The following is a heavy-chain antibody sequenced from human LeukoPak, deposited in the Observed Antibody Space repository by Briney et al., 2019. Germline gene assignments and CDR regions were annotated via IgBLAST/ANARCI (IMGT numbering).Heavy chain of an antibody. CDR1: GFTFSSFA. CDR3: AKDRWAYYFDY. D-gene: IGHD4-23*01. Sequence: GGSLRLSCAASGFTFSSFAMSWVRQAPGKGLEWVSDISSNGGNTYYADSVKGRFTISRDNSKNTPYLQMNSLRAEDTAVYYCAKDRWAYYFDYWGQGTLVTVSS. J-gene: IGHJ4*02. V-gene: IGHV3-23*01. CDR2: ISSNGGNT.